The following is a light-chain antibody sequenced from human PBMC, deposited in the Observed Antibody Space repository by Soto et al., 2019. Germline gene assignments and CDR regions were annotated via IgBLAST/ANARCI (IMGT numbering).Light chain of an antibody. J-gene: IGLJ1*01. CDR2: YDS. CDR1: NIGNKR. CDR3: QVWDIMTDNDV. Sequence: SYELTQSPSVSVAPEKTATITCGGYNIGNKRVHWYRQKPGQAPVLLISYDSDRPSGIPERFSGSNSGNTATLTISRVEAGDEADYYCQVWDIMTDNDVFGSGTKLTVL. V-gene: IGLV3-21*04.